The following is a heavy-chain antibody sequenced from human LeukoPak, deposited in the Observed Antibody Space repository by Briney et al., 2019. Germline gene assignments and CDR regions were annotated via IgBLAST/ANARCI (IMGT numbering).Heavy chain of an antibody. V-gene: IGHV3-21*01. CDR3: ATGTSYGDYLFDY. D-gene: IGHD4-17*01. CDR2: ISSSSSYI. Sequence: GGSLRLSCAASGFTFSSYSMNWVRQAPGKGLEWVSSISSSSSYIYYADSVKGRFTISRDNAKNSLYLQMNSLRAEDTAVYYCATGTSYGDYLFDYRGQGTLVTVSS. J-gene: IGHJ4*02. CDR1: GFTFSSYS.